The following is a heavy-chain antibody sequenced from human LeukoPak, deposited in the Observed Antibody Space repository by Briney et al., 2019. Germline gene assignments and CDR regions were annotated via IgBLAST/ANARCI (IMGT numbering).Heavy chain of an antibody. D-gene: IGHD5-12*01. Sequence: ASVKVSCKAPGFTFTGYYMHWVRQAPGQGLEWMGWINPNRGGTNYAQKFQGRVTMTRDTSISTAYMELSRLRSDDTAMYYCAKSSAYSGYEVHYWGQGSLVTVSS. J-gene: IGHJ4*02. V-gene: IGHV1-2*02. CDR1: GFTFTGYY. CDR3: AKSSAYSGYEVHY. CDR2: INPNRGGT.